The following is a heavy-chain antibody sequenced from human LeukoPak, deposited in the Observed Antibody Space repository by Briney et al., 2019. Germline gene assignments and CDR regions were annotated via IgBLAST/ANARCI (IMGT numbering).Heavy chain of an antibody. J-gene: IGHJ4*02. CDR1: GFTFSSYA. D-gene: IGHD3-22*01. CDR3: ASISYYDSSGYSDY. CDR2: ISGSGGST. V-gene: IGHV3-23*01. Sequence: AGGSLRLSCAASGFTFSSYAMSWVRQAPGKGLEWVSAISGSGGSTYYADSVKGRFTISRDNSKNTLYLQMNSLRAEDTAVYYCASISYYDSSGYSDYWGQGTLVTVSS.